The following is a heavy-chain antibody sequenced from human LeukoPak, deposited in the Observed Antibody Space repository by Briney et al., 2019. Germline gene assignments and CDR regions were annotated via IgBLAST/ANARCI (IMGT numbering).Heavy chain of an antibody. V-gene: IGHV4-34*01. J-gene: IGHJ5*02. CDR3: ARGRGYCSGGSCYSYWFDP. CDR1: GGSFSGYY. CDR2: INHSGST. D-gene: IGHD2-15*01. Sequence: SETLSLTCAVYGGSFSGYYWSWIRQLPGKGLEWIGEINHSGSTNYNPSLKSRVTISVDTSKNQFSLKLSSVTAADTAVYYCARGRGYCSGGSCYSYWFDPWGQGTLVTVSS.